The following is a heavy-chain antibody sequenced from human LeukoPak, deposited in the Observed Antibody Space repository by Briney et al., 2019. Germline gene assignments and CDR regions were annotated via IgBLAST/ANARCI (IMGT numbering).Heavy chain of an antibody. J-gene: IGHJ3*02. V-gene: IGHV4-59*08. CDR1: GGSISSYY. D-gene: IGHD1-26*01. Sequence: SETLSLTCTVSGGSISSYYWSWIRQPPGKGLEWIGYIYYSGSTNYNPSLKSRVTLSVDTSKNQFSLKLSSVTAADTAVYYCARRSGSSSFDIWGQGTMVTVSS. CDR2: IYYSGST. CDR3: ARRSGSSSFDI.